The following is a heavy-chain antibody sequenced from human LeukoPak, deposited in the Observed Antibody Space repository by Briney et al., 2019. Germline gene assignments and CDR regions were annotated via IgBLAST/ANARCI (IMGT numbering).Heavy chain of an antibody. V-gene: IGHV4-59*08. CDR3: ATLRYCSGGSCFPKYFQH. Sequence: SETLSLTCTVSGGSISSYYWSWIRQPPGKGLEWIGYIYYSGSTNYNPPLKSRVTMSVDTSKNQFSLKLTSVTAADTAVYYCATLRYCSGGSCFPKYFQHWGQGTLVTVSS. J-gene: IGHJ1*01. CDR2: IYYSGST. CDR1: GGSISSYY. D-gene: IGHD2-15*01.